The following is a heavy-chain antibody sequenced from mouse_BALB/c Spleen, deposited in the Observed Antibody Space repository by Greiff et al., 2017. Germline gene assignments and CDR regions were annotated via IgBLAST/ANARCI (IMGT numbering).Heavy chain of an antibody. CDR2: ISSGGSYT. Sequence: DVKLVESGGGLVKPGGSLKLSCAASGFTFSSYTMSWVRQTPEKRLEWVATISSGGSYTYYPDSVKGRFTISRDNAKNTLYLQMSSLKSEDTAMYYCTRDGTVVANFDYWGQGTTLTVSS. J-gene: IGHJ2*01. CDR1: GFTFSSYT. D-gene: IGHD1-1*01. CDR3: TRDGTVVANFDY. V-gene: IGHV5-6-4*01.